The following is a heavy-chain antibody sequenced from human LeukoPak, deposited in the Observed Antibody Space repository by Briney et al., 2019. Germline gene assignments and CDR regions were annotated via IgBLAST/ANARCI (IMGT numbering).Heavy chain of an antibody. V-gene: IGHV4-38-2*02. D-gene: IGHD4-17*01. CDR1: GDSITSGYY. Sequence: PSETLSLTCSVPGDSITSGYYWGWIRQPPGKGLEWIGSIYYSGRSSYNPSLNSRITISIDTSKNQFSLKLTSVTAADTAVYYCARHNHDYGDPIYYFDLWGRGTLVTVSS. CDR3: ARHNHDYGDPIYYFDL. CDR2: IYYSGRS. J-gene: IGHJ2*01.